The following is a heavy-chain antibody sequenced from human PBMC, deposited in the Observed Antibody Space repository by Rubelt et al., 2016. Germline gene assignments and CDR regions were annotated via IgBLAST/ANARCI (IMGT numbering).Heavy chain of an antibody. J-gene: IGHJ5*02. Sequence: VKGRFTISRDNSKNTLYLQMNSLRAEDTAVYYCAKDAVVVAAMDWFDPWGQGTLVTVSS. D-gene: IGHD2-15*01. V-gene: IGHV3-23*01. CDR3: AKDAVVVAAMDWFDP.